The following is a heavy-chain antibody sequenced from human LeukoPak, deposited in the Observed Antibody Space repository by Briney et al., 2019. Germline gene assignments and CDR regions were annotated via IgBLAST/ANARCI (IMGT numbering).Heavy chain of an antibody. CDR1: GFTFSNAC. CDR3: TTGTWIQLWLVDY. CDR2: IKSKTDGGTT. D-gene: IGHD5-18*01. J-gene: IGHJ4*02. V-gene: IGHV3-15*01. Sequence: GSLRLSCAASGFTFSNACMSWVRQAPGKGLEWVGHIKSKTDGGTTDYAATVKGRFTISRDDSKNTLYLQMNSLKTEDTAVYYCTTGTWIQLWLVDYWGQGTLVTVSS.